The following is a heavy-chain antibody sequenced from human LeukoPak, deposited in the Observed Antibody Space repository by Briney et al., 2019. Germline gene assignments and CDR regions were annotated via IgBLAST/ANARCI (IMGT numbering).Heavy chain of an antibody. Sequence: GGSLRLSCAASGFTFSSYAMSWVRQAPGKGLEWVSAISGSGDNTYYADSVKDRFTISRDKSKNTLYLQMNSLGADDTAVYYCAKNRGNYYFDYWGQGTLVTVSS. D-gene: IGHD4-23*01. V-gene: IGHV3-23*01. CDR3: AKNRGNYYFDY. CDR1: GFTFSSYA. J-gene: IGHJ4*02. CDR2: ISGSGDNT.